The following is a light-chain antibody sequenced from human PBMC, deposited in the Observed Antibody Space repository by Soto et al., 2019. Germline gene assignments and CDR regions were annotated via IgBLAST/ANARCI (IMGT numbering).Light chain of an antibody. Sequence: IQLTQSPSSLSASVGDGVTLTCRASQVINTYLAWYQQKPGKAPTLLIYGASTLQSGVPSRFSGSGSGTDFTLTISSLQHEDFATYYCHQFNSYPLTFGAGTKADIK. CDR2: GAS. CDR1: QVINTY. J-gene: IGKJ4*01. CDR3: HQFNSYPLT. V-gene: IGKV1-9*01.